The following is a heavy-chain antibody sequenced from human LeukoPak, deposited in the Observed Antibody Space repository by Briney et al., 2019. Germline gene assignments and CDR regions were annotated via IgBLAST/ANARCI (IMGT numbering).Heavy chain of an antibody. CDR3: ARGRLLEWFDS. CDR2: ISDSGST. CDR1: GDSISSYY. V-gene: IGHV4-59*01. Sequence: SETLSLTCTVSGDSISSYYWSWIQQPPGHRLEWIGCISDSGSTNYNPSLKSRVTISVDTSKSQFSLKLSSVTAADTAVYYCARGRLLEWFDSWGQGTLVSVSS. J-gene: IGHJ5*02. D-gene: IGHD3-3*01.